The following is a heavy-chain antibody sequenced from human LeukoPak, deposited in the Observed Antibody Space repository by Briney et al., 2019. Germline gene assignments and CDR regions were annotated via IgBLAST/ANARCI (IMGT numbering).Heavy chain of an antibody. V-gene: IGHV4-31*03. Sequence: PPETLSLTCTVSGGSISSGGYYWSWIRQHPGKGLEWIGYIYYSGSTYYNPSLKSRVTISLDTSKNQFSLKLSSVTAADTAVYFCARGAAALTYWGQGTLVTVSS. CDR2: IYYSGST. CDR3: ARGAAALTY. CDR1: GGSISSGGYY. J-gene: IGHJ4*02. D-gene: IGHD6-13*01.